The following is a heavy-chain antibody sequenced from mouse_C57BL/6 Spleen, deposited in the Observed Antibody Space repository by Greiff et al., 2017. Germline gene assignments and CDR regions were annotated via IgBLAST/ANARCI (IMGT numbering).Heavy chain of an antibody. CDR2: IHPSDSDT. CDR3: AIRGNYYGSSFYYYAMDY. D-gene: IGHD1-1*01. Sequence: QVQLQQPGAELVKPGASVKVSCKASGYTFTSYWMHWVKQRPGQGLEWIGRIHPSDSDTNYNQKFKGKATLTVDKSSSTAYMQLSSLTSEDSAVYYCAIRGNYYGSSFYYYAMDYWGQGTSVTVSS. V-gene: IGHV1-74*01. CDR1: GYTFTSYW. J-gene: IGHJ4*01.